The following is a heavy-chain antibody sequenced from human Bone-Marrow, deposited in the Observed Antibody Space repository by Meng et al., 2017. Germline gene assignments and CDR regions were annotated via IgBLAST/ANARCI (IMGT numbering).Heavy chain of an antibody. CDR1: VGTFSSYT. Sequence: SVQVSCKASVGTFSSYTISWVRQAPGQGLEWMGRIIPILGIANYAQKFQGRVTITADKSTSTAYMELSSLRSEDTAVYYCARVNQRVRSDAFDIWGQGTMVTVSS. CDR3: ARVNQRVRSDAFDI. D-gene: IGHD6-25*01. V-gene: IGHV1-69*02. J-gene: IGHJ3*02. CDR2: IIPILGIA.